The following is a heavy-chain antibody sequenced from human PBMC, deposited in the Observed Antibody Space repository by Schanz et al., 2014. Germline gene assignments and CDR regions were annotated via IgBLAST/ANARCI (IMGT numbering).Heavy chain of an antibody. J-gene: IGHJ6*02. V-gene: IGHV3-74*01. CDR3: ARDSGLLWFGGRSYGGMDV. CDR2: IKSDGRST. CDR1: GFTFSNYW. Sequence: EVQVVESGGGLVQPGGSLRLSCAASGFTFSNYWMHWVRQAPGKGLVWVSRIKSDGRSTNYADFVRGRFTISRDNAKNTLYLQLNSLRAEDTAVYYCARDSGLLWFGGRSYGGMDVWGRGTTVTVSS. D-gene: IGHD3-10*01.